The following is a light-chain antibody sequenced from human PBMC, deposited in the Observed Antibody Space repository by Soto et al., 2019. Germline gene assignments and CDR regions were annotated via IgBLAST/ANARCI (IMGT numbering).Light chain of an antibody. J-gene: IGKJ4*01. CDR3: QQRNSWPLT. V-gene: IGKV3-11*01. CDR1: QSVITY. Sequence: EIVLTQSPATLSLSPGERATLSCRASQSVITYLAWYQQKPGQAPRLVIFDASSRASGIPARFSGSGSGTDFTLTISSLEPEDFAVYYCQQRNSWPLTFGGGTKVDI. CDR2: DAS.